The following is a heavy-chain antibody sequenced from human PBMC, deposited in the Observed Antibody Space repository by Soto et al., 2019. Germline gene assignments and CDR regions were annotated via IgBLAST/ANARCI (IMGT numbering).Heavy chain of an antibody. J-gene: IGHJ6*02. Sequence: QVQLVESGGVVVQPGRSLRLSCAASTLTLSTYGMHWVRQAPGKGLEWLAVISYDGNNKYYADSVKGRFTISRDNSSNTLYLQMNSLTTEDTAVYYCARGAEYQLLPRYYFYGMDVWGQGIVVTVSS. D-gene: IGHD2-2*01. CDR3: ARGAEYQLLPRYYFYGMDV. CDR1: TLTLSTYG. CDR2: ISYDGNNK. V-gene: IGHV3-30*03.